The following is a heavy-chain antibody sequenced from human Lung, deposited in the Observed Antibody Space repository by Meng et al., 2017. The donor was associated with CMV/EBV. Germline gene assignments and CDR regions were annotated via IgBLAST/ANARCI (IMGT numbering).Heavy chain of an antibody. CDR3: ARDLLGSSSWSYDAFDI. CDR1: GGSVSTGGYY. CDR2: IYYTGDT. D-gene: IGHD6-13*01. Sequence: GSLRLSCTVSGGSVSTGGYYWTWIRQPPGKGLEWIGYIYYTGDTHYKSSLRSRLAISLDASKNQVSLKLNSVTAADTAVYYCARDLLGSSSWSYDAFDIWXQGTXVTVSS. V-gene: IGHV4-61*08. J-gene: IGHJ3*02.